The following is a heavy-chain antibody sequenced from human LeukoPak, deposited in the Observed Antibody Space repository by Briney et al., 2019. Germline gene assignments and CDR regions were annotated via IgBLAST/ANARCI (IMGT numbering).Heavy chain of an antibody. CDR3: AKDRGALLVDDLNWFDP. Sequence: GGSLRLSCAASGFTFSSYAMSWVRQAPGKGLEWVSAISGSGGSTYYADSVKGRFTISRDNSENTLYLQMNSLRAEDTAVYYCAKDRGALLVDDLNWFDPWGQGTLVTVSS. V-gene: IGHV3-23*01. CDR1: GFTFSSYA. J-gene: IGHJ5*02. D-gene: IGHD2-8*02. CDR2: ISGSGGST.